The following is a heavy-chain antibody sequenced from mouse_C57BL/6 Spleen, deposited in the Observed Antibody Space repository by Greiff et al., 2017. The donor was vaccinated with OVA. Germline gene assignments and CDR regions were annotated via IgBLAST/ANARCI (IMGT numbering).Heavy chain of an antibody. J-gene: IGHJ2*01. CDR1: GYTFTGYW. D-gene: IGHD3-2*02. CDR3: AREGRDSSGYVKTYYFDY. CDR2: ILPGSGST. Sequence: QVQLQQSGAELMKPGASVKLSCKATGYTFTGYWIEWVKQRPGHGLEWIGEILPGSGSTNYNEKFKGKATFTADTSSNTAYMQLSSLTTEDSAIYYCAREGRDSSGYVKTYYFDYWGQGTTLTVSS. V-gene: IGHV1-9*01.